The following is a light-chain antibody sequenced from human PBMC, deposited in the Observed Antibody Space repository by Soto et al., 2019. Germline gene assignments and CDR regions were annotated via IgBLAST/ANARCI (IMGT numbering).Light chain of an antibody. J-gene: IGLJ1*01. V-gene: IGLV2-14*03. Sequence: QSALTQPASVSGSPGQSITISCTGTSSDIGHYDYVSWYQQHPGKAPKLMIYHVTYRPSGVSNRYSGSKSGNSASLTISGLXXXXXXXXYCCSLTTSHTDVFGSGTKLTVL. CDR1: SSDIGHYDY. CDR3: CSLTTSHTDV. CDR2: HVT.